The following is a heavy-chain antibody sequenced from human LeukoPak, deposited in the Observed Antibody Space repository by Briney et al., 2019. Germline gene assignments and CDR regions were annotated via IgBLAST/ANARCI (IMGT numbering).Heavy chain of an antibody. CDR2: IKSNTNSYAT. CDR3: TRQSIDLDCSATYCSNWFDP. J-gene: IGHJ5*02. V-gene: IGHV3-73*01. Sequence: GGSLKLPCAASGFTFSGSPMHWVRQASGKGLEWVGRIKSNTNSYATAYAASVKGRFTISRDDSKNTAYLQMNSLRTEDTAVYYCTRQSIDLDCSATYCSNWFDPWGQGTLVTVSS. D-gene: IGHD2-15*01. CDR1: GFTFSGSP.